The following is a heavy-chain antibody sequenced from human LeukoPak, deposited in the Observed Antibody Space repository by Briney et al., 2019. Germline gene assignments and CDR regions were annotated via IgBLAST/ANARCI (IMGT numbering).Heavy chain of an antibody. CDR3: ASSMVRGVIFDY. D-gene: IGHD3-10*01. CDR2: IYYSGST. J-gene: IGHJ4*02. Sequence: PSETLSLTCTVSGGSISSGYYYWSWIRQPPGKGLEWIGYIYYSGSTYYHPSLKSRVTISVDTSKNQFSLKLSSVTAADTAVYYCASSMVRGVIFDYWGQGAMVTVCS. V-gene: IGHV4-30-4*01. CDR1: GGSISSGYYY.